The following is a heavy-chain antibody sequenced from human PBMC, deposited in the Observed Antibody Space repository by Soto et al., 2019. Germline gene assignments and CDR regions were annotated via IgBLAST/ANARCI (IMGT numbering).Heavy chain of an antibody. Sequence: GGSLRLSCTASGFTFGDYAMSWVRQAPGKGLEWVGFIRSKAYGGTTEYAASVKGRFTISRDDSKSIAYLQMNSLKTEDTAVYYCTRDRVGATKDYYYGMDVWGQGTTVTVSS. CDR3: TRDRVGATKDYYYGMDV. V-gene: IGHV3-49*04. CDR1: GFTFGDYA. CDR2: IRSKAYGGTT. J-gene: IGHJ6*02. D-gene: IGHD1-26*01.